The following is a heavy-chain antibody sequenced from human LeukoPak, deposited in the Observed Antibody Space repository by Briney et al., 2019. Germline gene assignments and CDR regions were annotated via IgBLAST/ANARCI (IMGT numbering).Heavy chain of an antibody. Sequence: PSKTLSLTCAVSGYSISSGYYWGWIRHPPGKGLEGIGSIYHSWSTYYNPSPKSRVTISVDTSKNQFSLKLGSVTAADTAVYYCTRHLIRGYSYGTTPLLGYWGQGTLVTVSS. J-gene: IGHJ4*02. CDR3: TRHLIRGYSYGTTPLLGY. V-gene: IGHV4-38-2*01. D-gene: IGHD5-18*01. CDR2: IYHSWST. CDR1: GYSISSGYY.